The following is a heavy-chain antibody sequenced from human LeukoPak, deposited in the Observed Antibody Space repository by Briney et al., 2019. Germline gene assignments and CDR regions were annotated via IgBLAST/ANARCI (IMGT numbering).Heavy chain of an antibody. CDR1: GFTFSSCG. CDR3: AKAGPTDY. D-gene: IGHD1-14*01. Sequence: PGGSLRLSCAASGFTFSSCGMHWVRQAPGKGLEWVALISYDGSNKHYADSVKGRFTISRDNSKNTLYLQMNSLRVEDTAVYYCAKAGPTDYWGQGTLVTVSS. J-gene: IGHJ4*02. V-gene: IGHV3-30*18. CDR2: ISYDGSNK.